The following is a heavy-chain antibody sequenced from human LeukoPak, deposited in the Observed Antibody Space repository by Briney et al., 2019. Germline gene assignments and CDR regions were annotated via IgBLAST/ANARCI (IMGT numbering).Heavy chain of an antibody. D-gene: IGHD3-10*01. V-gene: IGHV4-38-2*01. CDR2: IYYSGTT. CDR3: AREGPGSYYYYYYYMDV. CDR1: GYSISSGYY. J-gene: IGHJ6*03. Sequence: SETLSLTCAVSGYSISSGYYWGWIRQPPGMGLEWIGSIYYSGTTYYNPSLKSRITISVDTSNNQFSLKLSSVTAADTAVYYCAREGPGSYYYYYYYMDVWGKGTTVTVSS.